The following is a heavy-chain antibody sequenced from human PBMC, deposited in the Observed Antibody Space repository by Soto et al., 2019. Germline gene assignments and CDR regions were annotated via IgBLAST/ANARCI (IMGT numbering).Heavy chain of an antibody. D-gene: IGHD6-19*01. J-gene: IGHJ4*02. V-gene: IGHV3-30*18. CDR1: GFTFSSYG. CDR3: AKTVAIAVAGTVDY. CDR2: ISCDGSNK. Sequence: QVQLVESGGGVVQPGRSLRLSCAASGFTFSSYGMHWGRQAPGKGLEWGAVISCDGSNKYYAGSVKGRFTISRDNSKNTLYLQMNSLRAEDTAVYYCAKTVAIAVAGTVDYWGQGTLVTVSS.